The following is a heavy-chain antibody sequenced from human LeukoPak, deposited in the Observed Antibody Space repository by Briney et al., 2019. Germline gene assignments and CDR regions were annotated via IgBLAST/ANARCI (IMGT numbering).Heavy chain of an antibody. CDR2: IIPIFGTA. V-gene: IGHV1-69*01. D-gene: IGHD2-2*02. CDR1: GGTFSSYA. J-gene: IGHJ1*01. Sequence: VASVKVSCKASGGTFSSYAISWVRQAPGQGLEWMGGIIPIFGTANYAQKFQGRVTITADESTSTAYMELSSLRSEDTAVYYCARGGGYCSSTSCYREDFQHWGQGTLVTVSS. CDR3: ARGGGYCSSTSCYREDFQH.